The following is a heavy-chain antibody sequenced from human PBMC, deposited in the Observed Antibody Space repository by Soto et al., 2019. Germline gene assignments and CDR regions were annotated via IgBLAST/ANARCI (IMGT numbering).Heavy chain of an antibody. CDR2: ISYDGNVK. CDR1: GFSFSNHG. J-gene: IGHJ6*02. V-gene: IGHV3-30*18. D-gene: IGHD3-10*01. CDR3: AKDLKVSGGFHGSLNYYYGMDV. Sequence: QVQLAESGGGVVQPGRSLRISCAASGFSFSNHGMQWVRQAPGKGLEWVAVISYDGNVKYYTDSVKGRFTISRDNSQSTLLLQMDSLRPEDAAVYYCAKDLKVSGGFHGSLNYYYGMDVWAQGTTVTVSS.